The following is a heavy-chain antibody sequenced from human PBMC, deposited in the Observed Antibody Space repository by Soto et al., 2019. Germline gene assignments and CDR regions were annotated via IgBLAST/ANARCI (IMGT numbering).Heavy chain of an antibody. CDR3: ARDRPRENYGGNYYYEMDV. CDR2: IIPIFSTA. Sequence: QVQLVQSGAEVKKPGSSVKVSCKASGGTFTTSAISWVRQAPGQGHEWMGGIIPIFSTADYAQKFQGRVTITADESTSTAYMELSSLRSDDTAVYYCARDRPRENYGGNYYYEMDVWGQGTTVTVSS. CDR1: GGTFTTSA. D-gene: IGHD4-17*01. J-gene: IGHJ6*02. V-gene: IGHV1-69*12.